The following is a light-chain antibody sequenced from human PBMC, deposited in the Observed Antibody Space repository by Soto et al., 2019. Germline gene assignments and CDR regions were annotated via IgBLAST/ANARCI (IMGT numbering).Light chain of an antibody. CDR2: DVS. J-gene: IGLJ1*01. CDR1: SSDVGGYNY. CDR3: SSYTSSSSYV. Sequence: ALNHAASVSGSPGQSITISCTGTSSDVGGYNYVSWYQQHPGKAPKLMIYDVSNRPSGVSNRFSGSKSGNTASLTISGLQAEDEADYYCSSYTSSSSYVFGTGTKVTVL. V-gene: IGLV2-14*01.